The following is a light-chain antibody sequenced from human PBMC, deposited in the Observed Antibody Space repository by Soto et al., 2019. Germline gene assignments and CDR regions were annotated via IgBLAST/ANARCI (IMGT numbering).Light chain of an antibody. Sequence: IEMTQSPSALSASAGDRVTITCQASQDIKNYVIWYQQKPGRAPKLLIYDAASLGTGVSSRFSGSGSGTHFTLTISSLQHEDVATYYCQQFDSVPCTFGQGTKLEIK. J-gene: IGKJ2*02. CDR2: DAA. CDR3: QQFDSVPCT. V-gene: IGKV1-33*01. CDR1: QDIKNY.